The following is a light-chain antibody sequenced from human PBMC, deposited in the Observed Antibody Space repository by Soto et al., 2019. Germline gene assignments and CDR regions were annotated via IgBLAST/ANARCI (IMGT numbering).Light chain of an antibody. CDR1: QDINIY. Sequence: DIQMTQSPSSLFASVGDRVTIACQATQDINIYLNWYQQKPGKAPNLLIYDASNLEIGVPSRFSGSGSGTDFTFTISSLQPEDFATYHCQQYDHLPITFGQGTRLEIK. V-gene: IGKV1-33*01. J-gene: IGKJ5*01. CDR2: DAS. CDR3: QQYDHLPIT.